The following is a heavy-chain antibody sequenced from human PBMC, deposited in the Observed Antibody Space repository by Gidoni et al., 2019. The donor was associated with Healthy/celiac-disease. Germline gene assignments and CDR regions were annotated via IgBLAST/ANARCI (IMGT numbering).Heavy chain of an antibody. V-gene: IGHV3-23*01. CDR1: GFTFSSYA. CDR3: AKDLCSGGSCYSGY. D-gene: IGHD2-15*01. Sequence: EVQLLESGGGLVQPGGSLRLSCEASGFTFSSYAISGVRQAPGKGLGWVSAISGSGGSTYYADSVKGRFTISRDNSKNTLYLQMNSLRAEDTAVYYCAKDLCSGGSCYSGYWGQGTLVTVSS. J-gene: IGHJ4*02. CDR2: ISGSGGST.